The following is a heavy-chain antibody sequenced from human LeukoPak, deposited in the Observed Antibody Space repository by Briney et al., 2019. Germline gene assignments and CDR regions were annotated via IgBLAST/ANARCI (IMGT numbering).Heavy chain of an antibody. CDR3: AEDHPPSSGWYPRIFDY. Sequence: GGSLRLSCAASGFTFSSYAMSWVRQAPGKGLEWVSAISGSGGSTYYADSVKGRFTISRDNSKNTLYLQMNSLRAEDTAVYYCAEDHPPSSGWYPRIFDYWGQGTLVTVSS. CDR2: ISGSGGST. D-gene: IGHD6-19*01. V-gene: IGHV3-23*01. CDR1: GFTFSSYA. J-gene: IGHJ4*02.